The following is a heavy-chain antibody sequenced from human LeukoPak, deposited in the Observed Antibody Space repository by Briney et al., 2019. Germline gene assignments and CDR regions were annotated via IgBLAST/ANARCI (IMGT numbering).Heavy chain of an antibody. Sequence: GGSLRLSCAASGFTFSSYEMNWVRRAPGKGLEWVSYISDGGSIYYVDSVKGRFTISRDNAKNSLYLQMSSLRAEDTAVYYCARRYGGYGDYWGQGTLVTVAS. V-gene: IGHV3-48*03. J-gene: IGHJ4*02. CDR3: ARRYGGYGDY. D-gene: IGHD4-17*01. CDR1: GFTFSSYE. CDR2: ISDGGSI.